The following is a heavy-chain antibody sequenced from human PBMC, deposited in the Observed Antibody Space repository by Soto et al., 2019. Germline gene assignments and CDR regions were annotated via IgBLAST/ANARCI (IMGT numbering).Heavy chain of an antibody. V-gene: IGHV1-18*01. CDR2: ISGYNGDT. D-gene: IGHD2-8*01. CDR3: AKNGQPPYYYYGLDV. J-gene: IGHJ6*02. Sequence: QGHLVQSGAEVKKPGASVKVSCKASGYTFTRYGISWVRQAPGQGLEWMGWISGYNGDTNYAQNLQGRVTXTXXXPXXTAYMELRSLTSDDTAVYYCAKNGQPPYYYYGLDVWGQGTTVTVSS. CDR1: GYTFTRYG.